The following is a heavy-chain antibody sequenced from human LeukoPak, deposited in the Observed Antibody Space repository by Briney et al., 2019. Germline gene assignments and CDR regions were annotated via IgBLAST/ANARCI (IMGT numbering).Heavy chain of an antibody. CDR1: GFTFRNYA. CDR2: ISSSGSTI. Sequence: GSLRLSCAASGFTFRNYAMSWVRQAPGKGLEWVSYISSSGSTIYYADSVKGRFTISRDNAKNSLYLQMNSLRAEDTAVYYCARAGSGRSPDWFDPWGQGTLVTVSS. V-gene: IGHV3-48*04. CDR3: ARAGSGRSPDWFDP. J-gene: IGHJ5*02. D-gene: IGHD1-26*01.